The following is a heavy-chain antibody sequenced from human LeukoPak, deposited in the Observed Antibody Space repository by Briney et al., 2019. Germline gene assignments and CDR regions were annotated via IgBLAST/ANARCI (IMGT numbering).Heavy chain of an antibody. D-gene: IGHD3-22*01. CDR1: GYTFTGYY. CDR3: ARVYDSSGYYPSGFDY. J-gene: IGHJ4*02. CDR2: INPNSGGT. Sequence: GASVKVSCKASGYTFTGYYMHWGRQAPGQGLEWMGWINPNSGGTNYAQKFQGRVTMTRDTSISTAYMELSRLRSDDTAVYYCARVYDSSGYYPSGFDYWGQGTLVTVSS. V-gene: IGHV1-2*02.